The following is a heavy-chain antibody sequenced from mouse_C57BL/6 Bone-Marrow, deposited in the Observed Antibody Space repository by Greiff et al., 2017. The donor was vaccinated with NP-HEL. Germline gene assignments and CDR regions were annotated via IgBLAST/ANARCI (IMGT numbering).Heavy chain of an antibody. D-gene: IGHD1-1*01. CDR1: GYTFTDYE. Sequence: VQLQQSGAELVRPGASVTLSCKASGYTFTDYEMHWVKQTPVHGLEWIGAIDPETGGTAYNQKFKGKAILTADKSSSTAYMELRSLTSEYSAVYYCTNGSKDYAMDYWGQGTSVTVSS. CDR2: IDPETGGT. V-gene: IGHV1-15*01. CDR3: TNGSKDYAMDY. J-gene: IGHJ4*01.